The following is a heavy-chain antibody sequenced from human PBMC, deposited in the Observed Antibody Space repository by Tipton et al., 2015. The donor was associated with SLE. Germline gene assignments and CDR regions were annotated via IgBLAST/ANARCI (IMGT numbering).Heavy chain of an antibody. Sequence: GLVKPSETLSLTCTVSRGSINYHYWSWIRQPPGKGLEWIGSMYYSGSTYYNPSLKSRVTISVDTSKNQFSLKLTSVTAADTAVYYWATFRDMVQGVIGAFNIWGQGTMVTVSS. V-gene: IGHV4-59*04. CDR2: MYYSGST. CDR3: ATFRDMVQGVIGAFNI. J-gene: IGHJ3*02. D-gene: IGHD3-10*01. CDR1: RGSINYHY.